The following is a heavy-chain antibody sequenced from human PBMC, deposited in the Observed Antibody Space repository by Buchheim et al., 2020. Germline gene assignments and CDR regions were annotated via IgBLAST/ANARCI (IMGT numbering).Heavy chain of an antibody. J-gene: IGHJ4*02. CDR1: GFTFSSYG. CDR3: SKDLRIAAAVVALDY. CDR2: ISYDGSNK. Sequence: QVQRVESGGGVVQPGRSLRLSCAASGFTFSSYGMHWVRQAPGKGLEWVAFISYDGSNKYYADSVKGRFTISRDNSKNTLYLQMNSLRAEDTAVYYCSKDLRIAAAVVALDYWGQGTL. V-gene: IGHV3-30*18. D-gene: IGHD6-25*01.